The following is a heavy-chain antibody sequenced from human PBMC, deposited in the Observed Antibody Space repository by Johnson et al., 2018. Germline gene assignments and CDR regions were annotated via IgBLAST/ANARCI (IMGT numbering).Heavy chain of an antibody. Sequence: QVQLQESGPGLVKPSETLSLTCTVSGGSVSSGTYYWSWIRQSPGKGLEWIGYIHHSGSTTYNPSLKSRVTIAVDTSKNQFSLKLRSVTAADTAVYYWARDRGSKSTIGYYGVDVWGQGTTVTVSS. CDR2: IHHSGST. V-gene: IGHV4-61*01. J-gene: IGHJ6*02. CDR3: ARDRGSKSTIGYYGVDV. D-gene: IGHD5/OR15-5a*01. CDR1: GGSVSSGTYY.